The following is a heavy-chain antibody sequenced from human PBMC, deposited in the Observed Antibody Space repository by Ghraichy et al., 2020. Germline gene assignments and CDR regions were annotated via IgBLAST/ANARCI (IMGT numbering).Heavy chain of an antibody. Sequence: GSLSLTCAVYGESSSSYYWTWVRQPPGKGLEWIGEVSHTGSINFNPSLKSRVSLSLDTSRTQLSLKLNSVTAADTAVYYCCRGTWEPHLRFWGQGTAVTVSS. CDR3: CRGTWEPHLRF. J-gene: IGHJ4*02. D-gene: IGHD1-26*01. CDR2: VSHTGSI. V-gene: IGHV4-34*01. CDR1: GESSSSYY.